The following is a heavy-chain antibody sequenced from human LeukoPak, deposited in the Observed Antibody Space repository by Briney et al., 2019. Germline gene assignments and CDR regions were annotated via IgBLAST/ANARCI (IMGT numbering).Heavy chain of an antibody. CDR3: ARVSRTVTTSHHYYYYGMDI. Sequence: SETLSLTCAVYGGSFSGYYWSWIRQPPGKGLEWIGEINHRGSTNYNPSLKSRVTISVDTSKNQFSLKLSSVTAADTAVYYCARVSRTVTTSHHYYYYGMDIWGKGTTVTVSS. D-gene: IGHD4-17*01. CDR1: GGSFSGYY. CDR2: INHRGST. J-gene: IGHJ6*04. V-gene: IGHV4-34*01.